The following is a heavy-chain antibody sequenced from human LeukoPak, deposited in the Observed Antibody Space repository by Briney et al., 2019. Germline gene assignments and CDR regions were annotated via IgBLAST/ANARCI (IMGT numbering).Heavy chain of an antibody. D-gene: IGHD5-12*01. J-gene: IGHJ4*02. CDR3: AREPTSGREPTSGRPLDY. V-gene: IGHV4-4*07. Sequence: SETLSLTCTVSGGSISGYFWSWIRQPAGKGLEWIGRIYSSGSNNYDPSLKSRVTMSLDTSKNHLSLNLSSVTAADTAVYYCAREPTSGREPTSGRPLDYWGQGTLVTVSS. CDR2: IYSSGSN. CDR1: GGSISGYF.